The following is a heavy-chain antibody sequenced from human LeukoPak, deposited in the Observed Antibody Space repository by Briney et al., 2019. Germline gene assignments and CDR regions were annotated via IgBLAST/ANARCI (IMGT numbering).Heavy chain of an antibody. CDR2: IQPDGSQG. CDR1: GFTFGSYW. J-gene: IGHJ4*02. D-gene: IGHD4-17*01. Sequence: GGSLRLSCVASGFTFGSYWMTWVRQAPGKVLEWVANIQPDGSQGLYVDSVKGRFIISRDNAKKSLYLQMNSLRAEDTAVYYCTRDPLYGALDSWGQGTLVTVSS. V-gene: IGHV3-7*01. CDR3: TRDPLYGALDS.